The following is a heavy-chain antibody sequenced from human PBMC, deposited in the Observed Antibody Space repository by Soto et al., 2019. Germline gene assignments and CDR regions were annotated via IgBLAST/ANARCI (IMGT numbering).Heavy chain of an antibody. CDR3: ARCGWGAREQHPKYYYYYYMDV. CDR1: GGSFSGYY. CDR2: INHSGST. D-gene: IGHD6-13*01. J-gene: IGHJ6*03. V-gene: IGHV4-34*01. Sequence: SETLSLTCAVYGGSFSGYYWSWIRQPPGKGLEWIGEINHSGSTNYNPSLKSRGTISVDTSKNQFSLKLSSVTAADTAVYYCARCGWGAREQHPKYYYYYYMDVWGKGTTVTVSS.